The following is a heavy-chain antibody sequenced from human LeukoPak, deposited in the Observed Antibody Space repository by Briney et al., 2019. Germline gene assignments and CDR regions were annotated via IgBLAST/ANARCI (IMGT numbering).Heavy chain of an antibody. CDR1: GFTFSSYA. D-gene: IGHD2-15*01. CDR2: ISSNGGST. CDR3: VKGRYCSGGSCYSHNWFDP. J-gene: IGHJ5*02. V-gene: IGHV3-64D*06. Sequence: PGGSLRLSCSASGFTFSSYAMHWVRQAPGKGLEYVSAISSNGGSTYYADSVKGRLTISRDNSKNTLYLQMSSLRAEDTAVYYCVKGRYCSGGSCYSHNWFDPWGQGTLVTVSS.